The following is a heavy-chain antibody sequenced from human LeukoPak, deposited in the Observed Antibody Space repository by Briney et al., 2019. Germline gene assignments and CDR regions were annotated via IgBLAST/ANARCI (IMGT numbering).Heavy chain of an antibody. CDR2: IIGSAANT. CDR1: GLTVSSYA. V-gene: IGHV3-23*01. Sequence: GESLRLSCGASGLTVSSYAMSWVRQAPGKGLEWVSTIIGSAANTYYADSVKGRFTISRDDSKNTLYLQMNSLRPEDTAVYYCARSMEASSYYYGMDVWGQGTTVTVSS. CDR3: ARSMEASSYYYGMDV. D-gene: IGHD2/OR15-2a*01. J-gene: IGHJ6*02.